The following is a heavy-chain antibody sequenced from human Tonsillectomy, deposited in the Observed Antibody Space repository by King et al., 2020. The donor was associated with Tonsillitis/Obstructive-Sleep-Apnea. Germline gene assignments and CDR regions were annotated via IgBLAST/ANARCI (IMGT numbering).Heavy chain of an antibody. Sequence: VQLQQWGAGLLKPSETLSLTCAVYGGSFSGYYWSWIRQPPGKGLEWIGEISHSGSTSYDPSIQSRVTISLDMSKNQFSLKLSSVTAADTAVYYCARGAQWGYWGQGTLVTVSS. CDR3: ARGAQWGY. D-gene: IGHD1-26*01. V-gene: IGHV4-34*01. CDR2: ISHSGST. CDR1: GGSFSGYY. J-gene: IGHJ4*02.